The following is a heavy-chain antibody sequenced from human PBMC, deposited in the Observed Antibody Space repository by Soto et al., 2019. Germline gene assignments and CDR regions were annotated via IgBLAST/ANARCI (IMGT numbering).Heavy chain of an antibody. J-gene: IGHJ5*02. Sequence: ASVKVSCKASGYSFTNYYMHWVRQAPGQGLEYMGVIHPNGGGTSYAQKFQGRVTMTRDTSTSTVYMELSSLRSEDTAVYYCARDGSALWFDPWGQGTLVTVSS. CDR2: IHPNGGGT. V-gene: IGHV1-46*03. CDR3: ARDGSALWFDP. CDR1: GYSFTNYY.